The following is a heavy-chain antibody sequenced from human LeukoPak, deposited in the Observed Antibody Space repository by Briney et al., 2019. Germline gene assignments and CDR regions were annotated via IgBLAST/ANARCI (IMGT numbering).Heavy chain of an antibody. CDR1: GFTFSSYT. V-gene: IGHV3-21*01. Sequence: GGSLRLSCVASGFTFSSYTVNWVRQTPGKGLEWVSSISGSSYYIYYADSVRGRFTISRDNAKNSLYLQMNSLRAEDTAVYYCARRAPYGSGSYFPNFDYWGQGTLVTVSS. CDR2: ISGSSYYI. J-gene: IGHJ4*02. CDR3: ARRAPYGSGSYFPNFDY. D-gene: IGHD3-10*01.